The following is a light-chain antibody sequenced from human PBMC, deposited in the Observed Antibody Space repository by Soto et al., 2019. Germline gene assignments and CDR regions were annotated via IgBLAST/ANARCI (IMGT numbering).Light chain of an antibody. J-gene: IGLJ1*01. CDR3: FSYTSSGTYV. V-gene: IGLV2-14*01. CDR1: SSDVGNYKY. CDR2: EVS. Sequence: QSALTQPASVSGSPGQSITISCTGTSSDVGNYKYVSWYQQHPGKAPKLMIYEVSNRPSGASNRVSGSKSGNTASLTISGLQAEDETDYYCFSYTSSGTYVFGTGTKLTVL.